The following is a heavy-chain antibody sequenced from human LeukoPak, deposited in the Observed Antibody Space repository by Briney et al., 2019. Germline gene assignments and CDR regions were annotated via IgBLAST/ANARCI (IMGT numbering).Heavy chain of an antibody. J-gene: IGHJ5*02. D-gene: IGHD3-16*02. Sequence: ASVKVSCKASGYTFTSYDINWVRQATGQGLEWMGWVNPNSGNTGYAQKFQGRVTMTRNTSISTAYMELSSLRSEDTAVYYCARFFGYDYVWGSYRENWFDPWGQGTLVTVSS. CDR2: VNPNSGNT. V-gene: IGHV1-8*01. CDR1: GYTFTSYD. CDR3: ARFFGYDYVWGSYRENWFDP.